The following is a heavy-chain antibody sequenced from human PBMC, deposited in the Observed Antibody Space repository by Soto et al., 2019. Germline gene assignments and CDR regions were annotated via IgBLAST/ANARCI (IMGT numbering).Heavy chain of an antibody. CDR1: GFTFSSYG. J-gene: IGHJ3*02. D-gene: IGHD6-19*01. CDR3: ARERQWLVHAFDI. Sequence: GGSLRLSCAASGFTFSSYGMHWVRQAPGKGLEWVAVIWYDGSNKYYADSVKGRFTISRDNSKYTLYLQMNSLRAEDTAVYYCARERQWLVHAFDIWGQGTMVTFSS. V-gene: IGHV3-33*01. CDR2: IWYDGSNK.